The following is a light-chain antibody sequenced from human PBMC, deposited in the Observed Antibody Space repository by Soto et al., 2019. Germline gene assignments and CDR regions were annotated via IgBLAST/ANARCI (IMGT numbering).Light chain of an antibody. CDR1: QDINNF. V-gene: IGKV1-33*01. Sequence: DIPMTQSPSSLSASVGDRVTITCQASQDINNFLNWYQQKPGKAPKLLIYDASNLETGVPSRFSGSGSGTDFTLKISRVEAEDVGVYYCMQALQTPFGGGTKVEIK. CDR2: DAS. CDR3: MQALQTP. J-gene: IGKJ4*01.